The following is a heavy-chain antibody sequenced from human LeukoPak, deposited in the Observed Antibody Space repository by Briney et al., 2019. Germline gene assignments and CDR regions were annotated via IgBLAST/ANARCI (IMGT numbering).Heavy chain of an antibody. V-gene: IGHV4-31*03. Sequence: PSETLSLTCLVSGDSISSGGYYWTWIRQHPGTGLEWIGYIYYSGSTYYNPPLKSRITISLDTSKNQFSLKLSSVTAADTAVYYCARDEYYYGSGSYGAFHIWGQGTMVSVSS. CDR2: IYYSGST. J-gene: IGHJ3*02. D-gene: IGHD3-10*01. CDR3: ARDEYYYGSGSYGAFHI. CDR1: GDSISSGGYY.